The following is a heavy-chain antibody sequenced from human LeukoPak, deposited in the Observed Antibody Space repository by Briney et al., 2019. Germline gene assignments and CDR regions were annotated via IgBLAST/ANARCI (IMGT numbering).Heavy chain of an antibody. CDR1: GVTFSSYA. D-gene: IGHD6-13*01. V-gene: IGHV3-23*01. CDR2: ISGSGGST. CDR3: AKYSSSWYGDAFDI. J-gene: IGHJ3*02. Sequence: GGSLRLSCAASGVTFSSYAMSWVRQAPGKGLEWVSAISGSGGSTYYADSVKGRFTISRDNSKNTLYPQMNSLRAEDTAVYYCAKYSSSWYGDAFDIWGQGTMVTVSP.